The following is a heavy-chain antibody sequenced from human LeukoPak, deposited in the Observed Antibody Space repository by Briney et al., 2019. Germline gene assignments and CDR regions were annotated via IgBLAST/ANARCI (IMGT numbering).Heavy chain of an antibody. V-gene: IGHV3-23*01. CDR1: GFTFSSYA. D-gene: IGHD3-22*01. CDR3: ANNYYDLYYFDY. CDR2: ISGSGGST. Sequence: GGSLTLSCAASGFTFSSYAMSWVRQAPGKGLEWVSAISGSGGSTYYADSVKGRFTISRDNSKNTLYLQMNSLRAEDTAVYYCANNYYDLYYFDYWGQGTLVTVSS. J-gene: IGHJ4*02.